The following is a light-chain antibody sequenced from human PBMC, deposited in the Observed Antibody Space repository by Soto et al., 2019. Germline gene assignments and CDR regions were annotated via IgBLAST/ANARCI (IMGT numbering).Light chain of an antibody. J-gene: IGKJ1*01. CDR1: QDISNY. V-gene: IGKV1-27*01. CDR3: QKYNSAPPWT. CDR2: AAS. Sequence: DIQMTQSPSSLSASVGDRVTITCRATQDISNYLAWYQQKPGKVPNLLIYAASTLQSGVPSRFSGSGSGTDFTIPISSLQPEDVATSYCQKYNSAPPWTFGQGTKVEI.